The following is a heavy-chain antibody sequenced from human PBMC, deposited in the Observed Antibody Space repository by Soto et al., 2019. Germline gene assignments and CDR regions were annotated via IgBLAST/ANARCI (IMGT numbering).Heavy chain of an antibody. CDR3: ARVGRGVYGMDV. V-gene: IGHV3-48*02. D-gene: IGHD2-8*01. Sequence: GSLRLSCAASGFTFSTYSINWVRQAPGKGLEWFSYITSDSSTISYADSVKGRFTVSRDNAKNSLYLQMNSLRDEDTAVYYCARVGRGVYGMDVWGQGTSVTVSS. J-gene: IGHJ6*02. CDR1: GFTFSTYS. CDR2: ITSDSSTI.